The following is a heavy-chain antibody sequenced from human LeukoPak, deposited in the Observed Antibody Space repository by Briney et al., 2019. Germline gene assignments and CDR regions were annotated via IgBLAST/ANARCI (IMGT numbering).Heavy chain of an antibody. CDR2: INSNGSST. J-gene: IGHJ4*02. Sequence: PGGSLRLSCAASGFTFSSYWMHWVRQAPGKGLVWVSRINSNGSSTSYADSVKGRFTISRDNAKNTLYLQMNSLRAEDTAVYYCARDGYYYDGSGYYRYFDYWGQGTLVTVSS. CDR3: ARDGYYYDGSGYYRYFDY. D-gene: IGHD3-22*01. V-gene: IGHV3-74*01. CDR1: GFTFSSYW.